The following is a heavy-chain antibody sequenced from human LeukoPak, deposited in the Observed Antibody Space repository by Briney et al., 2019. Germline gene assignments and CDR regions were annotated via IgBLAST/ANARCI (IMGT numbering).Heavy chain of an antibody. J-gene: IGHJ4*02. V-gene: IGHV4-39*01. CDR1: GGSISSSSYY. D-gene: IGHD6-19*01. Sequence: SETLSLTCTVSGGSISSSSYYWGWIRQPPGKGLEWIGSIYYSGSTYYNPSLKSRVTISVDTSKNQFSLKLSSVTAADTAVYYCARGVYSSGFYFDYWGQGTLVTVSS. CDR2: IYYSGST. CDR3: ARGVYSSGFYFDY.